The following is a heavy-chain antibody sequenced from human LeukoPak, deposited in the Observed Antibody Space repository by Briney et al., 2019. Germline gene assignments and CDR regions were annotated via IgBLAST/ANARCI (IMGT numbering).Heavy chain of an antibody. J-gene: IGHJ4*02. D-gene: IGHD3-10*01. V-gene: IGHV1-8*01. CDR2: MNPNSGNT. CDR3: ARVLWFGELSSYY. Sequence: GASVKVSCKASGYTFTSYDINWVRQATGQGLECMGWMNPNSGNTGYAQKFQGRVTMTRNTSISTAYMELSSLRSEDTAVYYCARVLWFGELSSYYWGQGTLVTVSS. CDR1: GYTFTSYD.